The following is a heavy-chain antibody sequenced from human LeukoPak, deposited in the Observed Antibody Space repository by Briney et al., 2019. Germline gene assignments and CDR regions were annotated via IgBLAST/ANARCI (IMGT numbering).Heavy chain of an antibody. D-gene: IGHD2-15*01. V-gene: IGHV5-51*01. CDR3: ARSPRFSGGYGSAFDI. CDR2: IYFGDSET. CDR1: GYNFPNYW. J-gene: IGHJ3*02. Sequence: AESLKISCKSSGYNFPNYWIGWVRQMPGKGLEWMGIIYFGDSETRYSPSSQGQVTISADKSISTAYLQWSSLKASDSALYYCARSPRFSGGYGSAFDIWGQGTMVTVSS.